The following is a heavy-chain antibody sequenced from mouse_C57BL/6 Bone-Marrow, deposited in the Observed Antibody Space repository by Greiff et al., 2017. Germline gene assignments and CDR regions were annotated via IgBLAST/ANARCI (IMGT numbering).Heavy chain of an antibody. J-gene: IGHJ4*01. CDR3: ARRQLNYYAMDY. CDR2: IYPGDGDT. Sequence: QVQLKESGPELVKPGASVKISCKASGYAFSSSWMNWVKQRPGKGLEWIGRIYPGDGDTNYNGKFKGKATLTADKSSSTAYMQLSSLTSEDSAVYFCARRQLNYYAMDYWGQGTSVTVSS. D-gene: IGHD3-2*02. CDR1: GYAFSSSW. V-gene: IGHV1-82*01.